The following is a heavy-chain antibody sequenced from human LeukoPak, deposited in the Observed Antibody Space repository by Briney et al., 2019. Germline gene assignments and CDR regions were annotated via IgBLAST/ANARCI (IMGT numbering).Heavy chain of an antibody. CDR1: GGSISGGDYY. D-gene: IGHD2-2*01. J-gene: IGHJ6*02. CDR3: ARDSLGYCSSTSCPYYYYGMDV. Sequence: SETLSLTCTVSGGSISGGDYYWNWIRQHPGRGLEWIGNIHYRGSTYFNPSLKSRVTISVDTSKNQFSLKLSSVTAADTAVYYCARDSLGYCSSTSCPYYYYGMDVWGQGTTVTVSS. CDR2: IHYRGST. V-gene: IGHV4-31*03.